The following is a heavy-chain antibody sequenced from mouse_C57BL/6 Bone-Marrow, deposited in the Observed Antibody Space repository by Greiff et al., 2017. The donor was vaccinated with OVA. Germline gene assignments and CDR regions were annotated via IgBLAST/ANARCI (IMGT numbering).Heavy chain of an antibody. CDR3: AREGLYYYVSQGWFAY. Sequence: QVQLQQSGAELARPGASVKLSCKASGYTFTSYGISWVKQRTGQGLEWIGEIYPRSGNTYYNEKFKGKATLTADKSSSTAYMELRSLTSEDSAVYFCAREGLYYYVSQGWFAYWGQGNLVTVSA. J-gene: IGHJ3*01. CDR1: GYTFTSYG. CDR2: IYPRSGNT. D-gene: IGHD1-1*01. V-gene: IGHV1-81*01.